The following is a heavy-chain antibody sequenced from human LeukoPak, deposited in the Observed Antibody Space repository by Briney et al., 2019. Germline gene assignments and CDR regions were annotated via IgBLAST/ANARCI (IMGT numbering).Heavy chain of an antibody. J-gene: IGHJ6*03. V-gene: IGHV4-61*02. Sequence: PSETLSLTCTVSGGSNSSSSYSWSWIWQPAEKGLEWIGRIYTSGSTNYNPSLKSRVTISVDTSKNQFSLKLSSVSAADTAVYYCARVAGSSSWDYYYYYYMDVWGKGTTVTVSS. D-gene: IGHD6-13*01. CDR3: ARVAGSSSWDYYYYYYMDV. CDR1: GGSNSSSSYS. CDR2: IYTSGST.